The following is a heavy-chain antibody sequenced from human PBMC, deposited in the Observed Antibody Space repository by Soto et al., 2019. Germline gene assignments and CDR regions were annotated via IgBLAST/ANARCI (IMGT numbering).Heavy chain of an antibody. D-gene: IGHD3-9*01. CDR1: GDSISRNGNY. Sequence: PSETLSLTCTVSGDSISRNGNYWGWIRQPPGKGLQWIGSLYYSDYTDTNPSLRSRVTISVDTSKSQLSLNLTSVTAADTAVYFCARHLYYDISPGYLRPYHYYGMDVWGQGTTVTVSS. CDR2: LYYSDYT. V-gene: IGHV4-39*01. CDR3: ARHLYYDISPGYLRPYHYYGMDV. J-gene: IGHJ6*02.